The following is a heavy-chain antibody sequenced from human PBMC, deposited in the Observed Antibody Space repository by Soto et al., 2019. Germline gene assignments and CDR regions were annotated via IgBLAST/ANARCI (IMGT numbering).Heavy chain of an antibody. CDR3: ARIRAYYYDSSGYYGFDY. D-gene: IGHD3-22*01. Sequence: GSGPTLVNPTETLTLTCTVSGFSLSNARMGVSWIRQPPGKALEWLAHIFSNDEKSYSTSLKSRLTISKDTSKSQVVLTMTNMDPVDTATYYCARIRAYYYDSSGYYGFDYWGQGTLVTVSS. V-gene: IGHV2-26*01. J-gene: IGHJ4*02. CDR1: GFSLSNARMG. CDR2: IFSNDEK.